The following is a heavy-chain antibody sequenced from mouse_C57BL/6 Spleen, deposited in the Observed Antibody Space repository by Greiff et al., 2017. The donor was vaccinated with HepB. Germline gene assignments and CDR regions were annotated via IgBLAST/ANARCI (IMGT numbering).Heavy chain of an antibody. CDR2: FYPGRGSI. CDR1: GYTFTEYT. J-gene: IGHJ2*01. D-gene: IGHD2-4*01. Sequence: VQLQQSGAELVKPGASVKLSCKASGYTFTEYTIHWVKQRSGQGLEWIGWFYPGRGSIKYNEKFKDKAPLTADKSSSTVYMELSRLTSEDSAVYFCARHEEKAPYDYDGRGYFDYWGQGTTLTVSS. CDR3: ARHEEKAPYDYDGRGYFDY. V-gene: IGHV1-62-2*01.